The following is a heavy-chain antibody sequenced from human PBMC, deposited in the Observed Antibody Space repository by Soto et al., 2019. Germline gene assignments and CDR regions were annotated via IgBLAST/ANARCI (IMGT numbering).Heavy chain of an antibody. Sequence: GGSLRLSCAASGFTFSDYYMSWIRQAPGKGLEWVSYISSSGSTIYYADSAKGRFTISRANAENSLYLQMNRMRPEDTAVDYYAKVVLGNNGMDVWGQGTTVTVS. CDR3: AKVVLGNNGMDV. CDR1: GFTFSDYY. D-gene: IGHD3-3*02. V-gene: IGHV3-11*01. J-gene: IGHJ6*02. CDR2: ISSSGSTI.